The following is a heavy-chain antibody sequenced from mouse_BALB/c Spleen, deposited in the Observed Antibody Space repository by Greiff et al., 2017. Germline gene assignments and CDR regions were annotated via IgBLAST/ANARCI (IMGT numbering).Heavy chain of an antibody. CDR1: GYTFTSYV. V-gene: IGHV1-14*01. Sequence: EVKLMESGPELVKPGASVKMSCKASGYTFTSYVMHWVKQKPGQGLEWIGYINPYNDGTKYNEKFKGKATLTSDKSSSTAYMELSSLTSEDSAVYYCTMPLYDGYYRFAYWGQGTLVTVSA. CDR2: INPYNDGT. CDR3: TMPLYDGYYRFAY. D-gene: IGHD2-3*01. J-gene: IGHJ3*01.